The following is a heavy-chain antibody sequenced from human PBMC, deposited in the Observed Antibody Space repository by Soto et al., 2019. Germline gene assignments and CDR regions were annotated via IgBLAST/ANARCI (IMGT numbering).Heavy chain of an antibody. Sequence: QVQLVQSGAEVKKPGASVKVSCKASGYTFTGYYMHWVRQAPGQGLEWMGWINPNSGGTNYAQKFQGWVTMTRDTSISTAYMELSRLRSDDTAVYYCVRGSSGWYPMYYFDYWGQGTLVTVSS. V-gene: IGHV1-2*04. D-gene: IGHD6-19*01. J-gene: IGHJ4*02. CDR1: GYTFTGYY. CDR3: VRGSSGWYPMYYFDY. CDR2: INPNSGGT.